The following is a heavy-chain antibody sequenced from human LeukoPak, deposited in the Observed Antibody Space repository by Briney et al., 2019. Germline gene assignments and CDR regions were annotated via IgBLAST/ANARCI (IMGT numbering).Heavy chain of an antibody. CDR3: ARDGSKGPFDY. V-gene: IGHV4-59*02. J-gene: IGHJ4*02. Sequence: SETLTLTCTVSGGSVSSYYWSWIRQPPGKGLEWIGYIYYSGTTNYNPSLKSRVTISVDKSKNQFSLNLLSVTAADTAVYYCARDGSKGPFDYWGQGALVTVSS. CDR1: GGSVSSYY. D-gene: IGHD2-15*01. CDR2: IYYSGTT.